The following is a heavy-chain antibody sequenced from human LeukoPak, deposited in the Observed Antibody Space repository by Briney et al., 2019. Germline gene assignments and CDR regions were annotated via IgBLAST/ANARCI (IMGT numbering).Heavy chain of an antibody. CDR3: AKDRNAVVPAAIGDY. J-gene: IGHJ4*02. Sequence: GGSLRLSCAASGFTFSSYGMHWARQAPGKGLAWVACVRYDGSNKYYADSVKGRFTISRDNSKDTLYLQLHSVRVEETAVYYCAKDRNAVVPAAIGDYWGQGTPVPVSS. D-gene: IGHD2-2*01. CDR2: VRYDGSNK. CDR1: GFTFSSYG. V-gene: IGHV3-30*02.